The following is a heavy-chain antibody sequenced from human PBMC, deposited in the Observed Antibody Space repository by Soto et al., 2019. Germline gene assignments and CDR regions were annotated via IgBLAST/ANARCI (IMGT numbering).Heavy chain of an antibody. CDR3: ARASSRRYFYYYYYYGMDV. Sequence: TSETLSLTCAVYGGSFSGYYWSWIRQPPGKGLEWIGEINHSGSTNYNPSLKSRVTISVDTSKNQFSLKLSSVTAADTAVYYCARASSRRYFYYYYYYGMDVWGQGTTVTVSS. V-gene: IGHV4-34*01. D-gene: IGHD1-1*01. J-gene: IGHJ6*02. CDR1: GGSFSGYY. CDR2: INHSGST.